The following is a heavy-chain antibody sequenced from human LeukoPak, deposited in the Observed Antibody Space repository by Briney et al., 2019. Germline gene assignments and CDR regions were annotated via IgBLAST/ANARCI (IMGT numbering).Heavy chain of an antibody. CDR1: GGSFSGYY. CDR2: INHSGST. CDR3: ARAVRLGIAAAGTGFDP. V-gene: IGHV4-34*01. Sequence: SETLSLTCAVYGGSFSGYYWSWIRQPPGKGLEWIGEINHSGSTNYNPSLKSRVTISVDTSKNRFSLKLSSVTAADTAVYYCARAVRLGIAAAGTGFDPWGQGTLVTVSS. J-gene: IGHJ5*02. D-gene: IGHD6-13*01.